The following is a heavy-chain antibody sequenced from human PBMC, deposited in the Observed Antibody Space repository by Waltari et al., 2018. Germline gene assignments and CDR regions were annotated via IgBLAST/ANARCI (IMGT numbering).Heavy chain of an antibody. D-gene: IGHD5-18*01. J-gene: IGHJ5*02. Sequence: QVQLVQSGAEVKKPGASVKVSCKVSGYTLTELSMHWVRQAPGKGLEWMGGFDPEDGETIYAQKFQGRVTMTEDTSTDTAYMELSSLRSEDTAVYYCATKGKGYSYGDNWFDPWGQGTLVTVSS. CDR2: FDPEDGET. CDR1: GYTLTELS. V-gene: IGHV1-24*01. CDR3: ATKGKGYSYGDNWFDP.